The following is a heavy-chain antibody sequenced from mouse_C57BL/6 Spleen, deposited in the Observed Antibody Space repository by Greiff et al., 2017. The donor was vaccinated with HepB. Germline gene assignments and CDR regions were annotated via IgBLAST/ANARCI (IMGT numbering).Heavy chain of an antibody. CDR2: INPNNGGT. D-gene: IGHD1-1*01. V-gene: IGHV1-26*01. J-gene: IGHJ4*01. CDR1: GYTFTDYY. CDR3: ARGGGYYYGSSYAMDY. Sequence: EVQLQQSGPELVKPGASVKISCKASGYTFTDYYMNWVKQSHGKSLEWIGDINPNNGGTSYNQKFKGKATLTVDKSSSTAYMELRSLTSGDSAVYYCARGGGYYYGSSYAMDYWGQGTSVTVSS.